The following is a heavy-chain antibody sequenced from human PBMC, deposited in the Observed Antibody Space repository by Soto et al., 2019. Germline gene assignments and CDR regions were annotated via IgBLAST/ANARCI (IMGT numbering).Heavy chain of an antibody. D-gene: IGHD3-22*01. Sequence: PXGSLRLSFAASGFTFSSYAMHWVRQAPGKGLEWVAVISYDGSNKYYADSVKGRFTISRDNSKNTLYLQMNSLRAEDTAVYYCARTHYYDSSGPYWGQGTLVTVSS. CDR2: ISYDGSNK. V-gene: IGHV3-30-3*01. J-gene: IGHJ4*02. CDR1: GFTFSSYA. CDR3: ARTHYYDSSGPY.